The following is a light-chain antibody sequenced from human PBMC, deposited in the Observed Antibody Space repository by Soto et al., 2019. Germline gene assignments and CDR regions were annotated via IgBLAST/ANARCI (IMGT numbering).Light chain of an antibody. Sequence: EIVMTQSPATLSVSPGERATLSCRASQSVSSKLAWYQQKPGQSPRLLIYGASTRATGIPARFSGSGSGTEFTLTITRLQSEDCAIYYCQQYYNWRTFGQGTKVDIK. J-gene: IGKJ1*01. CDR3: QQYYNWRT. V-gene: IGKV3-15*01. CDR2: GAS. CDR1: QSVSSK.